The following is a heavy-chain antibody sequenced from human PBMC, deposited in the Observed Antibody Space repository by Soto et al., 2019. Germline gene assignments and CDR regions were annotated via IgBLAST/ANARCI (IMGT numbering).Heavy chain of an antibody. V-gene: IGHV3-13*01. D-gene: IGHD2-2*02. CDR3: VRENTPPFFDS. Sequence: EVQLVESGGGLVQPGGSLRLSCAASGFSFSTYDMHWVRQATGKGPEWLSAIGAGGETYYSGSVKGRFTISRDSSKNTVFLQMNNLRAEDTAVYFCVRENTPPFFDSWGQGTLVTVTS. CDR1: GFSFSTYD. CDR2: IGAGGET. J-gene: IGHJ4*02.